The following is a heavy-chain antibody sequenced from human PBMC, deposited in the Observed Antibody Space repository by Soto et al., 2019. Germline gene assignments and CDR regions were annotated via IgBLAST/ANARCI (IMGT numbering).Heavy chain of an antibody. CDR2: IYSGGST. V-gene: IGHV3-66*01. D-gene: IGHD3-10*01. CDR3: ARDSLWFGGYYYYYGMDV. CDR1: GFTVSSNY. J-gene: IGHJ6*02. Sequence: PGGSLRLSCAASGFTVSSNYMSWVRQAPGKGLEWVSVIYSGGSTYYADSVKGRFTISRDNSKNTLYLQMNSLRAEDTAVYYCARDSLWFGGYYYYYGMDVWGQGTTVTVSS.